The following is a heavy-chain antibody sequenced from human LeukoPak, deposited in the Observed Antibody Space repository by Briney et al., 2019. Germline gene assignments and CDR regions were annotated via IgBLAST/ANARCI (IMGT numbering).Heavy chain of an antibody. V-gene: IGHV1-2*06. D-gene: IGHD3-22*01. CDR1: GYTFTGYY. CDR3: ARGGKSIYDSSGYYDRPPDY. Sequence: ASVKVSCKASGYTFTGYYMHWVRQAPGQGLEWMGRINPDSGDTHYAQNFQGRVTMTWDTSISTAYMELSSLRSDDTAVYYCARGGKSIYDSSGYYDRPPDYWGQGTLVTVSS. J-gene: IGHJ4*02. CDR2: INPDSGDT.